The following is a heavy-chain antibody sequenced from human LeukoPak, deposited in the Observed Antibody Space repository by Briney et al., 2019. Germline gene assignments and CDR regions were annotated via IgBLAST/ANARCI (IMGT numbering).Heavy chain of an antibody. Sequence: GGSLRLSCAASGFTFSSYAMSWVRQAPGKGLEWVSAISGSGGSTYYADSVKGRFTISRDNSKNTLYLQMNSLRAEDTAVYYCSEGNIGGGRYYYFDYWGQGILVTVSS. CDR1: GFTFSSYA. CDR3: SEGNIGGGRYYYFDY. D-gene: IGHD2-15*01. CDR2: ISGSGGST. J-gene: IGHJ4*02. V-gene: IGHV3-23*01.